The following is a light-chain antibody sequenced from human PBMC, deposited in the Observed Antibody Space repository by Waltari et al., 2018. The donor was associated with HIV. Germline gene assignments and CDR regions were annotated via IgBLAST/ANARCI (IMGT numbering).Light chain of an antibody. CDR2: YDI. CDR1: NIGSRS. J-gene: IGLJ2*01. CDR3: QVWDGDSNHVV. Sequence: SYMLTQPPSVSVAPGETARLTCEGDNIGSRSVQWYQQKAGKAPVLVIYYDIDRPSGIPERFSGSNSDNTATLTISRVEAGDEADYYCQVWDGDSNHVVFGGGTKLTVL. V-gene: IGLV3-21*04.